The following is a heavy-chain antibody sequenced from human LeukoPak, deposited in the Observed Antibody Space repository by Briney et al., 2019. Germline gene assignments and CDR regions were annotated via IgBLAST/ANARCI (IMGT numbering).Heavy chain of an antibody. J-gene: IGHJ4*02. Sequence: GRSLRLSCAASGFTFSSYAMHWVRQAPGKGLEWVANIKQDGSEKYYVDSVKGRFTISRDNAKNSLYLQMNSLRAEDTAVYYCARASYYDSSGPWDYWGQGTLVTVSS. CDR3: ARASYYDSSGPWDY. CDR2: IKQDGSEK. CDR1: GFTFSSYA. V-gene: IGHV3-7*01. D-gene: IGHD3-22*01.